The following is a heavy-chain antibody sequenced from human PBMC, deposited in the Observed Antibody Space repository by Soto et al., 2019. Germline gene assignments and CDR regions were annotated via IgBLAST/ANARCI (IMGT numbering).Heavy chain of an antibody. J-gene: IGHJ5*01. CDR3: ARSPPPLGRFDS. Sequence: ASVKVSCKASGYTFANYAMQWVRQAPGQRLEWMGWINGGSGSTRYSQNFQGRLTITRDSSANTVYMELSSLRSGDTAIYYCARSPPPLGRFDSWGQGPLVTVAS. CDR1: GYTFANYA. CDR2: INGGSGST. V-gene: IGHV1-3*01.